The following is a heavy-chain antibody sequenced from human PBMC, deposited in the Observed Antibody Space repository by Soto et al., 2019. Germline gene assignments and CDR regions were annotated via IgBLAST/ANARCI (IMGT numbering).Heavy chain of an antibody. J-gene: IGHJ4*02. CDR1: GYTFTSYG. D-gene: IGHD6-19*01. Sequence: GASVKVSCKASGYTFTSYGISWVRQAPGQGLEWMGWISAYNGNTNYAQKLQGRVTMTRDTSISTAYMELTRLRSDDTAIYYCAKARAVRLEVCDSWGQGALVTVSS. CDR2: ISAYNGNT. CDR3: AKARAVRLEVCDS. V-gene: IGHV1-18*04.